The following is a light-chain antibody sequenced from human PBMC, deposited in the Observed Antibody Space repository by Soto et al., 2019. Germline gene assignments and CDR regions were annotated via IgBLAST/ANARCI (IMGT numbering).Light chain of an antibody. J-gene: IGKJ4*01. Sequence: DIQMTQSPSTLSASVGDRVTITCRASQSISSWLAWYQQKPGKAPKLLIYDASSLESGVPSRFSGSASGTEFPLTISSLQPDDFPTYYCQQYNSYPLTFGGGTKVEIK. CDR1: QSISSW. CDR2: DAS. CDR3: QQYNSYPLT. V-gene: IGKV1-5*01.